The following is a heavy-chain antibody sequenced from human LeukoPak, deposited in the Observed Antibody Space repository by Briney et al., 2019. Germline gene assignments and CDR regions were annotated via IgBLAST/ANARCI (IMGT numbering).Heavy chain of an antibody. J-gene: IGHJ3*02. CDR2: ISYDGSNK. CDR3: ASRNQYCGGDCFWAFDI. V-gene: IGHV3-30*03. D-gene: IGHD2-21*02. CDR1: GFTVSSNY. Sequence: GGSLRLSCAASGFTVSSNYMSWVRQAPGKGLEWVAVISYDGSNKYYADSVKGRFTISRDNSKNTLYLQMNSLRAEDTAVYYCASRNQYCGGDCFWAFDIWGQGTMVTVSS.